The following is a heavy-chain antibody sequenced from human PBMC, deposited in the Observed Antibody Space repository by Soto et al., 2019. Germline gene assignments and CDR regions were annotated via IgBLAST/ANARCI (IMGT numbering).Heavy chain of an antibody. Sequence: XESLSRPSTVSGGSIITNPYYWVWVRQPPGKGLEWIGTVFYTGGTYYNTSLKSRVTISVDTSKNQFSLQMSSVVAADTAVYFCASLHSGYALDLDYWGPGTLVTVSS. CDR2: VFYTGGT. J-gene: IGHJ4*02. V-gene: IGHV4-39*01. D-gene: IGHD5-12*01. CDR3: ASLHSGYALDLDY. CDR1: GGSIITNPYY.